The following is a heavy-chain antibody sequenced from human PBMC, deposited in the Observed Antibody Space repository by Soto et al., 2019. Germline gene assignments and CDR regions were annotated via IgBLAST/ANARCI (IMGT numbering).Heavy chain of an antibody. D-gene: IGHD1-1*01. CDR3: ARDPGSTGTLDAFDI. J-gene: IGHJ3*02. V-gene: IGHV3-33*01. CDR2: IWYDGSNK. Sequence: QVQLVESGGGVVQPGRSLRLSCAASGFTFSSYGMHWVRQAPGKGLEWVAVIWYDGSNKYYADSVKGRFTISRDNSKNTLYLKMNSLRAEDTAVYYCARDPGSTGTLDAFDIWGQGTMVTVSS. CDR1: GFTFSSYG.